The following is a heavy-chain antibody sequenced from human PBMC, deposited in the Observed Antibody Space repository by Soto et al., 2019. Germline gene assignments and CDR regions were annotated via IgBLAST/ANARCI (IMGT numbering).Heavy chain of an antibody. V-gene: IGHV3-48*02. CDR1: GFTFSSYS. J-gene: IGHJ6*02. Sequence: GGSLRLSCAASGFTFSSYSMNWVRQAPGKGLEWVSYISSSSSTIYYADSVKGRFTISRDNAKNSLYLQMNSLRDEDTAVYYCARDKQRPPGYYYYGMDVWGQGTTVTVSS. CDR2: ISSSSSTI. CDR3: ARDKQRPPGYYYYGMDV. D-gene: IGHD6-25*01.